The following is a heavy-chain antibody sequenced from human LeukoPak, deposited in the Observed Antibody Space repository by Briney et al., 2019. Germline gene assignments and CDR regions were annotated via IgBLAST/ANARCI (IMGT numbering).Heavy chain of an antibody. J-gene: IGHJ4*01. D-gene: IGHD6-19*01. CDR2: ISNSGSAT. CDR1: EFTFSSYA. V-gene: IGHV3-23*01. CDR3: AKDTPPRRTVACNGFYY. Sequence: GGSLRLSCAASEFTFSSYAMTWVRQAPGKGLEWVSLISNSGSATYYADSVKGRFTISRDNSNNTLYLQMNSLRAEDTAVYYCAKDTPPRRTVACNGFYYWGQGTLVTVSS.